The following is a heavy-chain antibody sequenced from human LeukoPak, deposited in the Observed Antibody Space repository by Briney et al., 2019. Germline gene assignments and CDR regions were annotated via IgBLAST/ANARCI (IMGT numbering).Heavy chain of an antibody. J-gene: IGHJ4*02. D-gene: IGHD3-10*01. V-gene: IGHV3-7*05. CDR3: ARDRPGAPVPGVVAY. CDR2: INQHGSEK. Sequence: GGSLTLSCAGSGFTFSAYWMSWVRQAQGKGLEWVANINQHGSEKYYVDSVEGRFTISRDNAKNSLYLQMNSLRADYTAVYYCARDRPGAPVPGVVAYWGQGTLVSVSS. CDR1: GFTFSAYW.